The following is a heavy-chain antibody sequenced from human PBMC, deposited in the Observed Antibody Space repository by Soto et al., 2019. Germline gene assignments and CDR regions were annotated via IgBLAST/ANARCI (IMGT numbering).Heavy chain of an antibody. V-gene: IGHV3-33*01. CDR3: ARDRNWNDVSYYFDY. CDR1: GFTFSSYG. CDR2: IWYDGSSK. Sequence: QVQLVESGGGVVQPGRSLRLSCAASGFTFSSYGMHWVRQAPGKGLEWVAVIWYDGSSKYYADSVKGRFTISRDNSKNTLYLQMTSLRAEDTAVYYCARDRNWNDVSYYFDYWGQGTLVTVSS. J-gene: IGHJ4*02. D-gene: IGHD1-1*01.